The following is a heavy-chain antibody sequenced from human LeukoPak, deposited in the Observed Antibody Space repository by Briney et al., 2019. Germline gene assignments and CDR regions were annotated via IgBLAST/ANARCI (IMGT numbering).Heavy chain of an antibody. J-gene: IGHJ6*03. D-gene: IGHD3-9*01. Sequence: GGSLRLSCAASGFIISKYAMNWVRQAPGKGLEWVSSIIGGGSTYSADSVKGRFTISRDNSKNTLYLQMDNLRAEDTALYYCAKDYLDGRDNYYYMDVWGKGTTVTVSS. V-gene: IGHV3-23*01. CDR2: IIGGGST. CDR3: AKDYLDGRDNYYYMDV. CDR1: GFIISKYA.